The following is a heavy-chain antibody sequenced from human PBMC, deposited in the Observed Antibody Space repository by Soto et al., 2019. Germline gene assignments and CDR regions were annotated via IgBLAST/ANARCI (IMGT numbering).Heavy chain of an antibody. D-gene: IGHD2-15*01. J-gene: IGHJ3*02. CDR2: ISGSGGST. V-gene: IGHV3-23*01. Sequence: GGSLRLSCAASGFTFSSYAMSWVRQAPGKGLEWVSAISGSGGSTYYADSVKGRFTISRDNSKNTLYLQMNSLRAEDTDVYYCAKDLRKTPNYYCSGGSCYGDAFDIWGQGTMVTVSS. CDR3: AKDLRKTPNYYCSGGSCYGDAFDI. CDR1: GFTFSSYA.